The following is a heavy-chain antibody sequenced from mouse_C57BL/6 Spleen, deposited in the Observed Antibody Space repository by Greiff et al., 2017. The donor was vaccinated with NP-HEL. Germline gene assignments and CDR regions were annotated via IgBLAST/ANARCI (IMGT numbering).Heavy chain of an antibody. CDR1: GYTFTDYE. CDR2: IDPETGGT. J-gene: IGHJ2*01. D-gene: IGHD1-1*02. CDR3: TRRGLGTPGYFDY. Sequence: QVQLKQSGAELVRPGASVTLSCKASGYTFTDYEMHWVKQTPVHGLEWIGAIDPETGGTAYNQKFKGKAILTADKSSSTAYMELRSLTSEDSAVYYCTRRGLGTPGYFDYWGQGTTLTVSS. V-gene: IGHV1-15*01.